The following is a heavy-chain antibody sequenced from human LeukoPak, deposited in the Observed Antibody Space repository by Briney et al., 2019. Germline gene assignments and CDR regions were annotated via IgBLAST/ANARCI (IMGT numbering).Heavy chain of an antibody. D-gene: IGHD2-2*02. CDR1: GGSISSSNW. CDR2: IYHSGST. V-gene: IGHV4-4*02. Sequence: PSETLSLTCAVSGGSISSSNWWSWVRQPPGKGLEWIGEIYHSGSTNYNPSLKSRVTISVDKSKNQFSLKLSSVTAADTAVYYCARHAQYPDNWFDPWGPGTLVTVSS. CDR3: ARHAQYPDNWFDP. J-gene: IGHJ5*02.